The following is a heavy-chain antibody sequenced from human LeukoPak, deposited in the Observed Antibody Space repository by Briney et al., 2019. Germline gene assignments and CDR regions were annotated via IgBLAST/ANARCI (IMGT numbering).Heavy chain of an antibody. CDR1: GFTFSSYW. V-gene: IGHV3-74*01. D-gene: IGHD6-13*01. J-gene: IGHJ3*02. CDR2: INSDGSST. Sequence: QPGGSLRLSCAASGFTFSSYWMHWVRQAPGKGLVWVSRINSDGSSTSYADSVKGRFTISRDNAKNSLFLQMSSLRAEDTAVYYCARGGAAAGIDAFDIWGQGTMVTVSS. CDR3: ARGGAAAGIDAFDI.